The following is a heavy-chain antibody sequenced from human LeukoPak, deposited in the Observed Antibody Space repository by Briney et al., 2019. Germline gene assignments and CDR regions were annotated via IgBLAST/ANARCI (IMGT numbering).Heavy chain of an antibody. V-gene: IGHV3-9*01. CDR2: ISWNSGSI. Sequence: GRSLRLSCAASGFIFDDYAMHWVRQAPGKGLEWVSGISWNSGSIGYADSVKGRFTISRDNAKNSLYLQMNSLRAEDTAIYYCARDREEKARIGGMDVWGQGTTVIVSS. J-gene: IGHJ6*02. CDR3: ARDREEKARIGGMDV. D-gene: IGHD3-16*01. CDR1: GFIFDDYA.